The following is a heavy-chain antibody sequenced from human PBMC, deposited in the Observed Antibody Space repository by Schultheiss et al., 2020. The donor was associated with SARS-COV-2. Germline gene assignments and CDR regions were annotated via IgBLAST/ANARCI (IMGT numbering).Heavy chain of an antibody. J-gene: IGHJ6*02. Sequence: GGSLRLSCAASGFAFSNSGMHWVRQAQGKGLEWVAVISYDGSNKYYADSVKGRFTISRDNSKNTLYLQMNSLRAEDTAVYYCARALTYSSRLQLSGMDVWGQGTTVTVSS. D-gene: IGHD6-13*01. CDR3: ARALTYSSRLQLSGMDV. CDR2: ISYDGSNK. CDR1: GFAFSNSG. V-gene: IGHV3-30*03.